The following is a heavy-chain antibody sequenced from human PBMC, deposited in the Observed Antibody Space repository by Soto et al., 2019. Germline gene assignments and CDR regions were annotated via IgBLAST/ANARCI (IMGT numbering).Heavy chain of an antibody. CDR3: ARSRYSGSYFFDY. D-gene: IGHD1-26*01. Sequence: NPSETLSFTCTVSVGSISSGDYYLSWIRHPPGKGLEWIAYIHYSGSTYYNPSLKSRVTISVDTSQNQFSLKLSSVTAADTAVYYCARSRYSGSYFFDYWGQGILVT. J-gene: IGHJ4*02. CDR1: VGSISSGDYY. CDR2: IHYSGST. V-gene: IGHV4-30-4*01.